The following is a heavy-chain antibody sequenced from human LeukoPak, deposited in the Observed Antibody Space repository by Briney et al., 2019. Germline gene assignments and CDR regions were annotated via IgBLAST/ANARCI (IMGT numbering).Heavy chain of an antibody. CDR1: GGSFSGYY. J-gene: IGHJ4*02. V-gene: IGHV4-34*01. Sequence: SETLSHTCAVYGGSFSGYYWSWIRQPPGKGLEWIGEINHSGSTNYNPSLKSRVTISVDTSKNQFSLKLSSVTAADTAVYYCARGLLWFQYYFDYWGQGTLVTVSS. CDR3: ARGLLWFQYYFDY. CDR2: INHSGST. D-gene: IGHD3-10*01.